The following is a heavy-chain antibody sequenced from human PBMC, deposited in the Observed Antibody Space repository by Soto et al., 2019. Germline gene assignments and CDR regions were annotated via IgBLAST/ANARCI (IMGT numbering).Heavy chain of an antibody. CDR3: TLHGGSGWFP. J-gene: IGHJ5*02. V-gene: IGHV3-15*01. D-gene: IGHD6-19*01. CDR1: GFSFSNSW. CDR2: IRTKIEGETT. Sequence: GGSLRRSCAASGFSFSNSWMIWVRQAPGKVLEWVGRIRTKIEGETTDYAATVKGRFTISRDDSKNMLYLQMNSLETEDTAVYYCTLHGGSGWFPWGQGRLVPVSS.